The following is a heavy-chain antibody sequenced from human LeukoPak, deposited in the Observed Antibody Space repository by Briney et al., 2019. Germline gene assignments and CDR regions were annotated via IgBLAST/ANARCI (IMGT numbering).Heavy chain of an antibody. V-gene: IGHV3-30-3*01. D-gene: IGHD3-9*01. Sequence: GGSLRLSCAASGFTFSSYAMHWVRQAPGKGLEWVAVISYDGSNKYYADSVKGRFTISRDNSKNTLYLQMNSLRAEDTAVYYCASGSDFDWFGYWGQGTLVTVSS. J-gene: IGHJ4*02. CDR3: ASGSDFDWFGY. CDR2: ISYDGSNK. CDR1: GFTFSSYA.